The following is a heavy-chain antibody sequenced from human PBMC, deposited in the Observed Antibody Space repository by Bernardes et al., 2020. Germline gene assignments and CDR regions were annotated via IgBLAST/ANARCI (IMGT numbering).Heavy chain of an antibody. CDR3: ARVGSFWSGYSYYFDY. V-gene: IGHV4-59*01. J-gene: IGHJ4*02. D-gene: IGHD3-3*01. Sequence: SETLSLTRTVSGGSISSYYWSWIRQPPGKGLEWIGYIYYSGSTNYNPSLKSRVTISVDTSKNQFSLKLSSVTAADTAVYYCARVGSFWSGYSYYFDYWGQGTLVTVSS. CDR2: IYYSGST. CDR1: GGSISSYY.